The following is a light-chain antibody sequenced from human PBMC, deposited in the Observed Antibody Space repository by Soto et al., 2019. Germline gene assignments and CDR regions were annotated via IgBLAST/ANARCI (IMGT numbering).Light chain of an antibody. V-gene: IGLV1-47*01. CDR1: SSNIGSNY. CDR3: AWDDSLSGRVV. CDR2: RNN. J-gene: IGLJ2*01. Sequence: QSVLTQPPSASGTPGQRVTISCSGSSSNIGSNYVYWYQQLPGTAPKLLIYRNNQRPSGVPDRFSGSKSGTSASLAISGLRSEEEADYYCAWDDSLSGRVVFGGGTKLTVL.